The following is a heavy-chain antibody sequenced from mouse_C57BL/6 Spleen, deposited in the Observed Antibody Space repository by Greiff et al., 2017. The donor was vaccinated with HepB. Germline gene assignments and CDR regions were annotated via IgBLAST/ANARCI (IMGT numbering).Heavy chain of an antibody. Sequence: QVQLKQPGAELVKPGASVKLSCKASGYTFTSYWMHWVKQRPGQGLEWIGMIHPNSGSTNYNEKFKSKATLTVDKSSSTAYMQLSSLTSEDSAVYYCARSPITTVVPNWYFDVWGTGTTVTVSS. CDR1: GYTFTSYW. D-gene: IGHD1-1*01. J-gene: IGHJ1*03. V-gene: IGHV1-64*01. CDR3: ARSPITTVVPNWYFDV. CDR2: IHPNSGST.